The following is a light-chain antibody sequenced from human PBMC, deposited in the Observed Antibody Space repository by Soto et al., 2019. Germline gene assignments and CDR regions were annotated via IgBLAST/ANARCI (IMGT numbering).Light chain of an antibody. CDR2: DAS. CDR1: QGISNY. J-gene: IGKJ4*01. Sequence: DIQMTQSPSSLSASVGDRVTITCQASQGISNYLNWYQQNPGKAPKLLIYDASSLETVTTSRFSGSGSGTDITFTISSLQPEDIATYYGQQYDNLPLTFGGGTKVEIK. V-gene: IGKV1-33*01. CDR3: QQYDNLPLT.